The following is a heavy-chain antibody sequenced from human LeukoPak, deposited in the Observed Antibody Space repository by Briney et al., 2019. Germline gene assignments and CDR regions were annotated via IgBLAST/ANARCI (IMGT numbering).Heavy chain of an antibody. D-gene: IGHD3-3*01. V-gene: IGHV3-23*01. CDR3: ARRYDFWDY. CDR2: IRVGGGST. CDR1: GFTFSSYD. Sequence: GRSLRLSCAASGFTFSSYDMTWVRQAPGKGLEWVSVIRVGGGSTAYANSVKGRFTISRDDSKNTLHLQMDSLRADDTAVYYCARRYDFWDYWGQGTLVTVSS. J-gene: IGHJ4*02.